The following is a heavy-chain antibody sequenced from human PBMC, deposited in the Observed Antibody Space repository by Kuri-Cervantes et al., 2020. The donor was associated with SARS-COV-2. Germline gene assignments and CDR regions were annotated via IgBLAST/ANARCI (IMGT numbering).Heavy chain of an antibody. D-gene: IGHD1-7*01. V-gene: IGHV3-21*01. CDR1: GFTFSSYS. CDR2: ISSSSYI. CDR3: AREGVTGTTYYYYYGMDV. J-gene: IGHJ6*02. Sequence: GGSLRLSCAASGFTFSSYSMNWVRQAPGKGLEWVSSISSSSYIYYADSVKGRFTISRDNAKNSLYLQMNSLRAEDTAVYYCAREGVTGTTYYYYYGMDVWGQGTTVTVSS.